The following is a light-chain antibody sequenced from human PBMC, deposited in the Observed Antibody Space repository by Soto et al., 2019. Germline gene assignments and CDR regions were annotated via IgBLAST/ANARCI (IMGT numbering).Light chain of an antibody. Sequence: AIQLTQSPSSLSASVGDRVTITCRASQGISSALAWYQQKPGKAPKLLIYDASSLESGVPSRFSGSGSGTDFTLTTSSLQPEDFATYYCQQFNSYPTTFGPGTKVDIK. CDR3: QQFNSYPTT. V-gene: IGKV1-13*02. J-gene: IGKJ3*01. CDR2: DAS. CDR1: QGISSA.